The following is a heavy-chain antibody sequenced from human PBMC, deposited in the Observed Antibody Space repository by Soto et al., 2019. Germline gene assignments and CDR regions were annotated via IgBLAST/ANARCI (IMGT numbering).Heavy chain of an antibody. CDR3: AHTVTTGNSFDY. CDR2: IIPIFGTA. CDR1: GGTFSSYA. D-gene: IGHD4-17*01. J-gene: IGHJ4*02. V-gene: IGHV1-69*13. Sequence: GASVKVSCKASGGTFSSYAISWVRQAPGQGLEWMGGIIPIFGTANYAQKFQGRVTITADESTSTAYMELSSLRSEDTAVYYCAHTVTTGNSFDYWGRGTLVTVSS.